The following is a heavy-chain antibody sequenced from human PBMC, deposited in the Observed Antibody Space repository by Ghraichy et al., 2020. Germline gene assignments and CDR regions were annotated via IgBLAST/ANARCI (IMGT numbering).Heavy chain of an antibody. Sequence: SETLSLTCTVSGGSISSYYWSWIRQPPGKGLEWIGDIYYSGSTNYNPSLKSRVTISVDTSKNQFSLKLSSVTAADTAVYYCAGTYYYGSGSSYGYYYYMDVWGKETTVTVSS. CDR2: IYYSGST. V-gene: IGHV4-59*01. J-gene: IGHJ6*03. CDR1: GGSISSYY. CDR3: AGTYYYGSGSSYGYYYYMDV. D-gene: IGHD3-10*01.